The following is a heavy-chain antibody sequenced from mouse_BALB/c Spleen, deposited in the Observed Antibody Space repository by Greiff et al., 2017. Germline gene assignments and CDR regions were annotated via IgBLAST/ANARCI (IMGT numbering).Heavy chain of an antibody. CDR3: AKIYYYGSSLFAY. D-gene: IGHD1-1*01. CDR1: GYTFTSYW. Sequence: VQLQQPGAELVKPGASVKLSCKASGYTFTSYWMHWVKQRPGQGLEWIGEINPSNGRTNYNEKFKSKATLTVDKSSSTAYMQLSSLTSEDSAVYYCAKIYYYGSSLFAYWGQGTLVTVSA. CDR2: INPSNGRT. V-gene: IGHV1S81*02. J-gene: IGHJ3*01.